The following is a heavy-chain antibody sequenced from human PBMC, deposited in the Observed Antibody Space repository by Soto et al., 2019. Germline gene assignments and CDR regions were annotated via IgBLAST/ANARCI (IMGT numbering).Heavy chain of an antibody. CDR2: INAGNGNT. D-gene: IGHD2-21*02. CDR3: ARAWVVVTAPDY. V-gene: IGHV1-3*05. Sequence: QVQLVQSGAEEKKPGASVKVSCKASGYTFTSYAMHWVRQAPGQRLEWMGWINAGNGNTKYSQKFQGRVTITRDTSASIAYMELSSLRSADTAVYYCARAWVVVTAPDYWGQGTLVTVSS. J-gene: IGHJ4*02. CDR1: GYTFTSYA.